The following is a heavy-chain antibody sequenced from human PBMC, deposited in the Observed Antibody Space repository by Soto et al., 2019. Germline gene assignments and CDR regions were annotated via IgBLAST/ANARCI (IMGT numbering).Heavy chain of an antibody. CDR1: GFTFSSYA. CDR3: AKGRSYYYYYGVDV. J-gene: IGHJ6*02. CDR2: IIDSGGST. Sequence: GGSLRLSCAASGFTFSSYAMHWIRRAPGKGLEWVSDIIDSGGSTYYADSVKGRFTISRDNSKSTLYLQMNSLRAEDTALYYCAKGRSYYYYYGVDVWGQGTTVTVSS. V-gene: IGHV3-23*01.